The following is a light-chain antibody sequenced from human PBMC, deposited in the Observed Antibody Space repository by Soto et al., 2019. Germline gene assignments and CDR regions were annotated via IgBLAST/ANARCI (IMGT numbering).Light chain of an antibody. Sequence: DIQITQSPSSVSASVGDRVTITCRASQDIRSRLAWYQQKPGAAPKLPIYSASSLESGVTSRFSGSGSGTDFTLTISSLQPEYFAPHYLHPTHSFPTTFVHATR. CDR3: HPTHSFPTT. CDR1: QDIRSR. V-gene: IGKV1-12*01. CDR2: SAS. J-gene: IGKJ5*01.